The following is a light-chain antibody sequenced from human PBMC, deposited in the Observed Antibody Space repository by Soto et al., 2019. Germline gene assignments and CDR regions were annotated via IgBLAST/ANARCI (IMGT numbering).Light chain of an antibody. J-gene: IGLJ1*01. CDR2: EVG. CDR1: NSDVGSYNL. CDR3: CSYAGSSTQSYV. V-gene: IGLV2-23*02. Sequence: QSVLTQPASVSGSPGQSITISCTGTNSDVGSYNLVSWYQQHPGKAPKVIIYEVGERPSGVSDRFSGSKSGNTASLMISGLQAEDEADYYCCSYAGSSTQSYVFGSGTKVTVL.